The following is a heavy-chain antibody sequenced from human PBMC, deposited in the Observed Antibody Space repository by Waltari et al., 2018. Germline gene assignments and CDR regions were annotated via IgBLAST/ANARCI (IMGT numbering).Heavy chain of an antibody. CDR2: ISWNSGSI. V-gene: IGHV3-9*01. D-gene: IGHD4-17*01. CDR3: ARGHPPGGDYVYYYYGLDL. Sequence: EVQLVESGGGLVQPGRSLRLSCAASGFTFDDYAMHWVRQAPGKGLEWVSGISWNSGSIGYADSVKGRFTISRDNAKNSLYLQMNSLRAEDTALYYCARGHPPGGDYVYYYYGLDLWGQGTTVTVSS. CDR1: GFTFDDYA. J-gene: IGHJ6*02.